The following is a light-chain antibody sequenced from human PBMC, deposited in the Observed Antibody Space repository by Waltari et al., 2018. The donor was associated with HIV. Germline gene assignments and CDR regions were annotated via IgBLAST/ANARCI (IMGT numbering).Light chain of an antibody. CDR3: SSYTSSSTNV. CDR2: DVS. CDR1: SSDVGGYNY. V-gene: IGLV2-14*03. Sequence: PGQSITISCTGTSSDVGGYNYVSWYQQHPAKAPKPMIYDVSNRPSGVSNRFSGSKSGNTASLTISGLQAEDEADYYCSSYTSSSTNVFGTRTKVTVL. J-gene: IGLJ1*01.